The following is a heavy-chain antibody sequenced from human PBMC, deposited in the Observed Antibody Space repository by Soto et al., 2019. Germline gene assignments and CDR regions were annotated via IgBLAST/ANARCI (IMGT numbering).Heavy chain of an antibody. CDR2: IDPNVGNT. V-gene: IGHV1-2*02. CDR1: GYTFNRYD. Sequence: ASVKVSCKASGYTFNRYDIHWVRQAPGQGLEWMGWIDPNVGNTKYAQNFQGRVTMTWDTSTTTASMELSGLTSDDTAVYFCARNRRAYCGGDCPWGSWGQGTQVTVSS. J-gene: IGHJ5*02. CDR3: ARNRRAYCGGDCPWGS. D-gene: IGHD2-21*02.